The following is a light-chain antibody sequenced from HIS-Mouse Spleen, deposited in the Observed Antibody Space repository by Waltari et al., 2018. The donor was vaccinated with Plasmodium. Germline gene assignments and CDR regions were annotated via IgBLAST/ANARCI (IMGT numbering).Light chain of an antibody. V-gene: IGKV3-15*01. J-gene: IGKJ1*01. Sequence: EIVMTQSPATLSVSPGERATLSCRASQSVSSNLAWYQQKPGQAPRLIIYGASTRATGIPARCSGSGSGTEFTLTISSLQSEDFAVYYCQQYNNWPAWTFGQGTKVEIK. CDR3: QQYNNWPAWT. CDR1: QSVSSN. CDR2: GAS.